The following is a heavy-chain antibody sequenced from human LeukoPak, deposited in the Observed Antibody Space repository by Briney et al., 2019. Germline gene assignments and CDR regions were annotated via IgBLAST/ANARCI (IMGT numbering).Heavy chain of an antibody. V-gene: IGHV4-39*02. CDR2: IYYSGST. D-gene: IGHD3-16*01. CDR1: GGSISSSSYY. CDR3: ARDHEAPTLIWDS. Sequence: PSETLSLTCTVSGGSISSSSYYSGWIRQPPGKGLEWIGSIYYSGSTYYNPSLKSRVTISVDTSKNQFSLKLSSVTAADTAVYYCARDHEAPTLIWDSWGQGTLVTVSS. J-gene: IGHJ4*02.